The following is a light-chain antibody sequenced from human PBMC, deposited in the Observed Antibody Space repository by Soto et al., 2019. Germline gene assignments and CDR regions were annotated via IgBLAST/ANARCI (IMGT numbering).Light chain of an antibody. CDR2: ATS. CDR1: QSVTTN. Sequence: EIVMNQSPATLSVSPGEGATLSCRTSQSVTTNLAWYQQKPGQAPRLLIYATSIRAPGIPARFSGSGSGTDFTLTISSLQSEDFAVYHCQQYNNWPPITFGQGTRLEIK. CDR3: QQYNNWPPIT. V-gene: IGKV3-15*01. J-gene: IGKJ5*01.